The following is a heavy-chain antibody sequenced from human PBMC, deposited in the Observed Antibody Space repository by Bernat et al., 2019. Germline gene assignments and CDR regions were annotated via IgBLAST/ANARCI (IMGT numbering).Heavy chain of an antibody. D-gene: IGHD3-10*01. J-gene: IGHJ6*02. CDR3: AKGRGSYYYGSGSFKYYYYYGMDV. CDR2: ISGSGGST. CDR1: GFTFSSYA. Sequence: EVQLLESGGGLVQPGGSLRLSCAASGFTFSSYAMSWVRQAPGKGLEWVSAISGSGGSTYYADSGKGRFTISRENSTNTLYLQMNSLRAEDTAVYYCAKGRGSYYYGSGSFKYYYYYGMDVWGQGTTVTVSS. V-gene: IGHV3-23*01.